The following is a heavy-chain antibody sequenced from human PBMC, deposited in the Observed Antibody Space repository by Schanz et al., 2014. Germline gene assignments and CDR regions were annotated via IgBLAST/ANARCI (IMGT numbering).Heavy chain of an antibody. Sequence: EVQVVQSGGGLVKPGGSLRLSCAVSGFTVNTHYMSWVRQAPGKGLEWVSAISGSGGDTYYADSVKGRFTISRDNSKNTLYLQMNSLRAEDTAVYYCASGPSYVQFHHWGQGTLVTVSS. J-gene: IGHJ1*01. V-gene: IGHV3-23*04. CDR1: GFTVNTHY. CDR2: ISGSGGDT. D-gene: IGHD1-26*01. CDR3: ASGPSYVQFHH.